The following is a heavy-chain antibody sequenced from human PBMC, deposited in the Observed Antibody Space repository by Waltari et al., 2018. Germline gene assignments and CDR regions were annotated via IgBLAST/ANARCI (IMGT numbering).Heavy chain of an antibody. CDR2: IYPGDSDT. V-gene: IGHV5-51*01. CDR1: GYSFTTTW. D-gene: IGHD3-10*01. J-gene: IGHJ4*02. CDR3: VVGSSFDY. Sequence: EVQVVQSGAEVKKPGESLKLSCEVSGYSFTTTWIGWVRQMPGKGLEWKGIIYPGDSDTRYSPSFQGQVTISADKSINTAYLQWSTLKASDTAMYYCVVGSSFDYWGQGTLVTVSS.